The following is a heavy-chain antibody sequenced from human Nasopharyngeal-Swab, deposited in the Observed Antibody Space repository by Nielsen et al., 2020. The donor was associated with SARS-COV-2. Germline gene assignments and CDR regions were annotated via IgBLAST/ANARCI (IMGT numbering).Heavy chain of an antibody. CDR3: ARDPLGSSSSVGDY. Sequence: ASVKFSCKASGYTFTSYGISWVRQAPGQGLEWMGWISAYNGNTNYAQKLQGRVTMTTDTSTSTAYMELRSLRSDDTAVYYCARDPLGSSSSVGDYWGQGTLVTVSS. D-gene: IGHD6-6*01. CDR2: ISAYNGNT. V-gene: IGHV1-18*04. J-gene: IGHJ4*02. CDR1: GYTFTSYG.